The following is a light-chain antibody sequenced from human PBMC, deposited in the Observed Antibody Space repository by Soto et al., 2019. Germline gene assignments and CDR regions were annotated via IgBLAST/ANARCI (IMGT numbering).Light chain of an antibody. V-gene: IGKV2-30*01. J-gene: IGKJ1*01. CDR1: QSLVYSDGRAY. CDR3: MQGSHWPPT. CDR2: KAS. Sequence: EVVMTQSPLSLPVTLGQPASISCRSSQSLVYSDGRAYLSWFHQRPGQAPRSLLYKASNRDSGVPSRFRASGSGTDFTLHINRVQAEDVAIYYCMQGSHWPPTFGRGTRVEIE.